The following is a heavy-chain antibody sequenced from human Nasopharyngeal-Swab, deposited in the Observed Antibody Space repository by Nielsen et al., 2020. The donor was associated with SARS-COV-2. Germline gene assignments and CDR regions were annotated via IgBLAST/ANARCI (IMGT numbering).Heavy chain of an antibody. CDR3: ARDRVTMVRGGVRYYYYGMDV. CDR2: INAGNGNT. D-gene: IGHD3-10*01. Sequence: ASVKVSCKASGYTFTSYAMHWVRQAPGQRLEWMGWINAGNGNTKYSQKFQGRVTITRDTSASTAYMELCSLRSEDTAVYYCARDRVTMVRGGVRYYYYGMDVWGQGTTVTVSS. V-gene: IGHV1-3*01. J-gene: IGHJ6*02. CDR1: GYTFTSYA.